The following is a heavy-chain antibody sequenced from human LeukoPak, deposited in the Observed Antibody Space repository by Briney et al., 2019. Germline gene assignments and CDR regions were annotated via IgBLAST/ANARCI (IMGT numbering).Heavy chain of an antibody. CDR3: ARAACTWSCFDY. CDR1: GYTFTIYA. Sequence: ASVKVSCKASGYTFTIYAIQWVRQAPGQRLEWMGWILTGNGNTKYSQKFQDRVTITRDTSASTVYMELSSLRSEDTAVYYCARAACTWSCFDYWGQGILVTVSS. V-gene: IGHV1-3*04. J-gene: IGHJ4*02. D-gene: IGHD2-2*01. CDR2: ILTGNGNT.